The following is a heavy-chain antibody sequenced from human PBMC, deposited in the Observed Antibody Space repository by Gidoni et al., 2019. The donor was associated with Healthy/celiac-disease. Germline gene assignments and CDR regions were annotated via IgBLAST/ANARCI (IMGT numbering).Heavy chain of an antibody. Sequence: EVQLVESGGGLVKPGGSLRLSCAASGFPFSSYSMNWVREAPGKGVEWVSSISSSSSYIYYADSVKGRFTISRDNTKNSLYLQMNSLRAEDTAVYYCARVLTVVVTATRWFDPWGQGTLVTVSS. CDR1: GFPFSSYS. CDR2: ISSSSSYI. J-gene: IGHJ5*02. CDR3: ARVLTVVVTATRWFDP. D-gene: IGHD2-21*02. V-gene: IGHV3-21*01.